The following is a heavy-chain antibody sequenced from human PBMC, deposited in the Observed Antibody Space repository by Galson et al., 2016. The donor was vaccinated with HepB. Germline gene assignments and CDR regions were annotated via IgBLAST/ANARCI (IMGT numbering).Heavy chain of an antibody. J-gene: IGHJ3*02. Sequence: CAISGDSVSSTSVTWNWVRQSPSRGLEWLGRTFYRSKWYNDYAVSVKSRITVNPDTSKNQFSLQLTSVTPDDTAVYYCARDPYYSSWWTRNGFDIWGQGTLVTVSS. CDR2: TFYRSKWYN. CDR1: GDSVSSTSVT. V-gene: IGHV6-1*01. D-gene: IGHD3-22*01. CDR3: ARDPYYSSWWTRNGFDI.